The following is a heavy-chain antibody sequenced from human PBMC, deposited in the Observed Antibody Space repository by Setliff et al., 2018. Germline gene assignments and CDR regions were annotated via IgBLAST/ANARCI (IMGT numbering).Heavy chain of an antibody. Sequence: VASVKVSCKTSGYTFTNYGITWVRQAPGHGLEWMGWISNYNDITNYAQRFQGRVTMTTDTSTSAAYMELRSLRSDDTAVYYCAISTLSICSGGSCPNAFDVWGRGTMVTVSS. V-gene: IGHV1-18*01. CDR1: GYTFTNYG. D-gene: IGHD2-15*01. CDR3: AISTLSICSGGSCPNAFDV. CDR2: ISNYNDIT. J-gene: IGHJ3*01.